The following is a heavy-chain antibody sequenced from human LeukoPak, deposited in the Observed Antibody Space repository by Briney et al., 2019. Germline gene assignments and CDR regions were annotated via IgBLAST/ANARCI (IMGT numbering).Heavy chain of an antibody. D-gene: IGHD2-15*01. CDR1: GGYISSGGYC. CDR2: ICHSGST. Sequence: PSQTLSLTCTVSGGYISSGGYCWSWIRQHPEKCLEWIGYICHSGSTDYNPPLQSRVTISVDMSKNQFSLELTSVTAADTAVYYCARSRGYCSGGTCYRWWFDPWGQGTLVTVSS. CDR3: ARSRGYCSGGTCYRWWFDP. V-gene: IGHV4-31*03. J-gene: IGHJ5*02.